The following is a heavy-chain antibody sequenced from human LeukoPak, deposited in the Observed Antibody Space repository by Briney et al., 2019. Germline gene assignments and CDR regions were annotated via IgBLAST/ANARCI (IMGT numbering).Heavy chain of an antibody. CDR3: AKSDYFDS. J-gene: IGHJ4*02. V-gene: IGHV3-74*01. CDR2: IKSDGSST. CDR1: GFTFSSYA. Sequence: GGSLRLSCAASGFTFSSYAMSWVRQAPGKGLVWVSRIKSDGSSTTYADSVKGRFTISRDNARNTLYLQMNSLRAEDTAVYYCAKSDYFDSWGQGTLVTVSS.